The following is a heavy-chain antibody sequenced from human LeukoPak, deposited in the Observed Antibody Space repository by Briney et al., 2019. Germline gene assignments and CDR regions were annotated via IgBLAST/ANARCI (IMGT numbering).Heavy chain of an antibody. V-gene: IGHV3-30*04. Sequence: GSLRLSCAASGFTFNTYAMHWVRQAPGKGLGWVAVISFDGSNKYYADSVKGRFTISRDSSKNTMYMKMNSLRAEDTAVYYCARESGYSYGRFDYWGQGTLVTVSS. J-gene: IGHJ4*02. CDR2: ISFDGSNK. CDR3: ARESGYSYGRFDY. D-gene: IGHD5-18*01. CDR1: GFTFNTYA.